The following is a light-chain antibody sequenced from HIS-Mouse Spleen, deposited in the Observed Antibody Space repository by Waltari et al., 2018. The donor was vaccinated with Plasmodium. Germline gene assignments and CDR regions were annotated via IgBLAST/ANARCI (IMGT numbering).Light chain of an antibody. CDR3: SSYAGSNNLV. V-gene: IGLV2-8*01. CDR2: EVS. J-gene: IGLJ2*01. CDR1: STDVGGYYY. Sequence: QSALTHPPPASASPGQPVTTSCTRPSTDVGGYYYVSWYQQHPGNSPKLMIYEVSSRPSRVPDRFSGSKSGNTASLTVSGLQAEDEADYYCSSYAGSNNLVFGGGTKLTVL.